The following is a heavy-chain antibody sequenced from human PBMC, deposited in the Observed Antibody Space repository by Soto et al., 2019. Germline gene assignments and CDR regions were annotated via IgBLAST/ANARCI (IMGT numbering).Heavy chain of an antibody. Sequence: GGSLRLSCAASGFTFSSYGMHWVRQAPGKGLEWVAVIWYDGSNKYYADSVKGRFTISRDNSKNTLYLQMNSLRAEDTAVYYCARESIAARSSFDYWGQGTLVTVSS. V-gene: IGHV3-33*01. CDR2: IWYDGSNK. J-gene: IGHJ4*02. D-gene: IGHD6-6*01. CDR3: ARESIAARSSFDY. CDR1: GFTFSSYG.